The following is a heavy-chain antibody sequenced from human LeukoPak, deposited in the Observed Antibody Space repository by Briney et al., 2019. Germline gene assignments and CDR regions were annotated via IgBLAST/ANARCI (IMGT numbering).Heavy chain of an antibody. D-gene: IGHD3-22*01. Sequence: PGGSLRLSCAASGFTFSSYAMSWGRQAPGKGLGWVSAISGSGGSTYYADSVKGRFTISRDNSKNTLYLQMNSLRAEDTAVYYCARDPVTHYYDSSGYCVNAEYFQHWGQGTLVTVSP. CDR3: ARDPVTHYYDSSGYCVNAEYFQH. V-gene: IGHV3-23*01. J-gene: IGHJ1*01. CDR1: GFTFSSYA. CDR2: ISGSGGST.